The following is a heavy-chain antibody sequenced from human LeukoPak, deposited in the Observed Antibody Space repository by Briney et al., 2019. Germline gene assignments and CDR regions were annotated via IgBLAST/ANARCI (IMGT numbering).Heavy chain of an antibody. V-gene: IGHV1-46*01. CDR2: INPGGDNT. J-gene: IGHJ3*02. D-gene: IGHD5-24*01. CDR1: GGTFSSYA. Sequence: ASVKVSCKASGGTFSSYAISWVRQAPGQGPEWMGLINPGGDNTDYAQNFQGRVTMTRDTSTSTVYMGLSSLRSEDTAVYYCARIRDGYNDAYDIWGQGTMVTVSS. CDR3: ARIRDGYNDAYDI.